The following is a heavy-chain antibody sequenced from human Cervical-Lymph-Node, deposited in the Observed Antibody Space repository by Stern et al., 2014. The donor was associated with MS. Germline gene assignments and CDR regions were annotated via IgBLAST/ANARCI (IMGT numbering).Heavy chain of an antibody. CDR3: ARLRGLGGLRY. CDR2: IYPGDSDT. J-gene: IGHJ4*02. V-gene: IGHV5-51*03. CDR1: GYDFTRYW. D-gene: IGHD3-16*02. Sequence: MQLVQSGAEVKKPGESLNISCKGLGYDFTRYWIGWVRQKPGKGLEWMGIIYPGDSDTRYSPSFRGQVTISADKSHTAAYLQWSSLKASDTAIYYCARLRGLGGLRYWGQGTLVSVSS.